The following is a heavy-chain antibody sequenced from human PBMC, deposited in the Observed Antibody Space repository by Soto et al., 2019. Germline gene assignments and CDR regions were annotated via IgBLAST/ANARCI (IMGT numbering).Heavy chain of an antibody. V-gene: IGHV3-64*01. CDR3: ARRIPFGYGMDV. J-gene: IGHJ6*02. CDR1: GFTFSSYA. Sequence: PWGSLRLSCAAFGFTFSSYAMHWVRQAPGKGLEYVSAITSNGGNTDYASSVKGRFTISRDNSKNTLYLQMGSLRAEDMAVYYCARRIPFGYGMDVWGQGTTVTVSS. D-gene: IGHD2-21*01. CDR2: ITSNGGNT.